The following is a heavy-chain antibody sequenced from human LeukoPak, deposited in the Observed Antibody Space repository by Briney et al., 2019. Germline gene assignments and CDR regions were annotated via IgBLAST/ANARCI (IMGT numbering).Heavy chain of an antibody. Sequence: PGGSLRLSCAASGFTFSSYSMNWVRQAPGKGREGVSSISSSSRYKYYAESVKGGFTISRDNAKTSLYLQMNSLRAEDTVVYYCGIGLDYYDSSGYYPYYFDYWGQGTLVTVSS. CDR1: GFTFSSYS. CDR2: ISSSSRYK. J-gene: IGHJ4*02. CDR3: GIGLDYYDSSGYYPYYFDY. V-gene: IGHV3-21*01. D-gene: IGHD3-22*01.